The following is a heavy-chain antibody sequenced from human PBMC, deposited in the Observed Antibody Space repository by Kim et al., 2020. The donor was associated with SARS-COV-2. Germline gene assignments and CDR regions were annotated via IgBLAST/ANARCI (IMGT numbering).Heavy chain of an antibody. CDR1: GFTFSSYS. V-gene: IGHV3-21*01. D-gene: IGHD3-10*01. J-gene: IGHJ6*02. CDR2: ISSSSSYI. Sequence: GGSLRLSCAASGFTFSSYSMNWVRQAPGKGLEWVSSISSSSSYIYYADSVKGRFTISRDNAKNSLYLQMNSLRAEDTAVYYCARDDRMLWFGELDYGMDVWGQGTTVTVSS. CDR3: ARDDRMLWFGELDYGMDV.